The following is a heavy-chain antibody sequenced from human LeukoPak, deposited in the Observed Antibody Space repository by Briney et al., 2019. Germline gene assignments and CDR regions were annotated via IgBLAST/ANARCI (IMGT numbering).Heavy chain of an antibody. J-gene: IGHJ3*02. Sequence: GGSLRLSCAASGFTFSSYWMSWVRQAPGKGLEWVANIKQDGSEKYYVDSVKGRFTISRDNAKNSLYLQMNSLRAEDTAVYYCAGGSPGVAFDIWGQGTMVTVSS. D-gene: IGHD1-26*01. CDR3: AGGSPGVAFDI. V-gene: IGHV3-7*01. CDR1: GFTFSSYW. CDR2: IKQDGSEK.